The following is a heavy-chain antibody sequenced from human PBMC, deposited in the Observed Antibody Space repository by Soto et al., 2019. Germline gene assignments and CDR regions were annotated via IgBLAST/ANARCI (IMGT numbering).Heavy chain of an antibody. V-gene: IGHV3-21*01. J-gene: IGHJ4*02. Sequence: RLSCAASGFTFSSYSMNWVRQAPGKGLEWVSSISSSSSYIYYADSVKGRFTISRDNAKNSLYLQMNSLRAEDTAVYYCAGDLSLDSSSWYSYYFDYWGQGTLVTVSS. CDR3: AGDLSLDSSSWYSYYFDY. D-gene: IGHD6-13*01. CDR1: GFTFSSYS. CDR2: ISSSSSYI.